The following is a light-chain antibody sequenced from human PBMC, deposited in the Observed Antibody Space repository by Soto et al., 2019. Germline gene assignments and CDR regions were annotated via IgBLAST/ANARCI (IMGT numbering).Light chain of an antibody. Sequence: SALTQPASVSGSPGQSITISCTGTSSDVGGYNYVSWYQQHPGKAPKLMIYDVSNRPSGVSNRFSGSKSGNTASLTISGLQAEDEADYYCSSYTSSSNYVFGTGTRSPS. CDR3: SSYTSSSNYV. CDR1: SSDVGGYNY. J-gene: IGLJ1*01. CDR2: DVS. V-gene: IGLV2-14*01.